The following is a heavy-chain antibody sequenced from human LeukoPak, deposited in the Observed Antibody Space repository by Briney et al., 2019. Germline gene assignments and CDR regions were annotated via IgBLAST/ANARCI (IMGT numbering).Heavy chain of an antibody. CDR3: AKGMSLLAWRFDAFDI. CDR1: GFTFSSYG. D-gene: IGHD5-12*01. CDR2: ISGSGGST. Sequence: GGSLRLSCAASGFTFSSYGMSWVRQAPGKGLEWVSAISGSGGSTYYADSVKGRFTISRDNSKNTLYLQMNSLRAEDTAVYYCAKGMSLLAWRFDAFDIWGQGTMVTVSS. V-gene: IGHV3-23*01. J-gene: IGHJ3*02.